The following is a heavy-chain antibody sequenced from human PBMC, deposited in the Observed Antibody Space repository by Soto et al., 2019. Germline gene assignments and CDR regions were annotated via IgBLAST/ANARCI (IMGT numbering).Heavy chain of an antibody. Sequence: WETLSLTCTVSGGSISSYYWSWIRQPAGKGLEWIGRIYTSGSTNYNPSLKSRVTMSVDTSKNQFSLKLSSVTAADTAVYYCARAIVVPAAIRHNWFDPWGQGTLVTVSS. J-gene: IGHJ5*02. CDR3: ARAIVVPAAIRHNWFDP. V-gene: IGHV4-4*07. D-gene: IGHD2-2*02. CDR2: IYTSGST. CDR1: GGSISSYY.